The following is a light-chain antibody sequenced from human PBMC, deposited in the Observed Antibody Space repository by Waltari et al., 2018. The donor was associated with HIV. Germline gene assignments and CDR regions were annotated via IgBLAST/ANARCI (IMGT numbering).Light chain of an antibody. V-gene: IGLV3-25*03. CDR1: ALPKQN. Sequence: SYELTQPPSVSVSPGQTARITCSGDALPKQNAYWYQQKPGQAPVLVIYKDSERPSGIPERFAGASSGTTGTLTISGVQAEDEADYYCQSADSSGTYVLGTGTKVTVL. CDR2: KDS. CDR3: QSADSSGTYV. J-gene: IGLJ1*01.